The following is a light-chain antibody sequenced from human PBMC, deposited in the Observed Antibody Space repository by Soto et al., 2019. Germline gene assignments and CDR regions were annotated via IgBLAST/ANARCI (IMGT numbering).Light chain of an antibody. CDR3: QQYDSSPLT. Sequence: EIVLTQSPGTLSLSPGERATLSCRASQSVSSSYLAWYQQKPGQAPRLLIYGASSRATGIPDRFSGSGSGTDVILTISRREPEDLAVYYCQQYDSSPLTFGGGTKVEIK. V-gene: IGKV3-20*01. CDR1: QSVSSSY. J-gene: IGKJ4*01. CDR2: GAS.